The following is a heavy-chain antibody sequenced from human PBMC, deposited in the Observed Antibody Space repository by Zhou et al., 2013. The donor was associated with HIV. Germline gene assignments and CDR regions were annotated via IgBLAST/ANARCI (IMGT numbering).Heavy chain of an antibody. CDR3: AALPVGNWGFDFDC. CDR1: GYTFTGYY. Sequence: VQLVQSGTEVKKPGASVKVSCKASGYTFTGYYMHWVRQAPGQGLEWMGWINPNSGDTNYAQKFQGRVTMTRDTSISTAYMELSRLRSDDTAVYFCAALPVGNWGFDFDCWGQGTLVIVSS. CDR2: INPNSGDT. V-gene: IGHV1-2*02. D-gene: IGHD7-27*01. J-gene: IGHJ4*02.